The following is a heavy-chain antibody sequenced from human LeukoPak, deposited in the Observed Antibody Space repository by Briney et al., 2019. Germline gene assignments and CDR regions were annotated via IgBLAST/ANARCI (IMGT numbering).Heavy chain of an antibody. CDR3: ARVEGGAALRGD. CDR1: RDTFTNYY. V-gene: IGHV1-2*02. Sequence: KPGASVKVSCKASRDTFTNYYIHWVRQAPGQGLEWMGLIKPNNGGTIYAQKFQGRVTMTRDTSIATAYMELSSLTSDDTAVYYCARVEGGAALRGDWGQGTLVTVSS. CDR2: IKPNNGGT. J-gene: IGHJ4*02. D-gene: IGHD2-21*01.